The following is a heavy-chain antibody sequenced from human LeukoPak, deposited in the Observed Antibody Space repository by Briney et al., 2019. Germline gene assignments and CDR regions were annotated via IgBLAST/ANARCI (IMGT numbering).Heavy chain of an antibody. CDR3: ARHEFSVSGSYYMAY. CDR2: IYPADSDT. CDR1: GYTFSSYW. J-gene: IGHJ4*02. D-gene: IGHD3-10*01. V-gene: IGHV5-51*01. Sequence: GESLKISCKGSGYTFSSYWIGWVRPMPGKGLEWMGIIYPADSDTKYGPSFEGQVTISGDKSISTAYLQWSSLKASDTAMYYCARHEFSVSGSYYMAYWGQGTLVTVSS.